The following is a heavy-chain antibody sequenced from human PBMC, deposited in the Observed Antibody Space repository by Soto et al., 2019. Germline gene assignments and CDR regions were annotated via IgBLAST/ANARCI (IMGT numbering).Heavy chain of an antibody. V-gene: IGHV1-3*01. D-gene: IGHD1-26*01. CDR2: INAGNGNT. Sequence: QVQLVQTGAEVNKPGASVKVSCKASGYTFTSYAMHWVRQAPGQRLEWMGWINAGNGNTKYSQKFQGRVTITRDTSASKAYMELSSLRSEDTAVYYCARDRWELPSDYWGQGTLVTVSS. CDR3: ARDRWELPSDY. J-gene: IGHJ4*02. CDR1: GYTFTSYA.